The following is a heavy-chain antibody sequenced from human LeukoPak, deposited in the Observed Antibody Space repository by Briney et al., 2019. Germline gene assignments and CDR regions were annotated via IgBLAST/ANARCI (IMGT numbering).Heavy chain of an antibody. CDR2: ISAYNGNT. V-gene: IGHV1-18*01. D-gene: IGHD3-3*01. CDR3: ARRMFHTGFWSGYYYYYMDV. Sequence: ASVKVSCKASGYTVTSYGISGVRQAPGQGLEWMGWISAYNGNTNYAQKLQGRVTMTTDTSTSTAYMELRSLRSDDTAVYYCARRMFHTGFWSGYYYYYMDVWGKGTTVTVSS. J-gene: IGHJ6*03. CDR1: GYTVTSYG.